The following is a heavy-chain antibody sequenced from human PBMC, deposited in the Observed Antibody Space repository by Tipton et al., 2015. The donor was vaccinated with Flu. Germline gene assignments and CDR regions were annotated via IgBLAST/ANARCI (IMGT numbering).Heavy chain of an antibody. Sequence: TLSLTCTVSGGSISSSSYYWGWIRQPPGRGLEWIGTIYYSGSTYYNPSLKSRVTMSVDTSKNQFSLKLSSVTAAVTAVYYCACRGSCYHWGQGTLVTVSS. J-gene: IGHJ4*02. V-gene: IGHV4-39*07. CDR2: IYYSGST. D-gene: IGHD1-26*01. CDR1: GGSISSSSYY. CDR3: ACRGSCYH.